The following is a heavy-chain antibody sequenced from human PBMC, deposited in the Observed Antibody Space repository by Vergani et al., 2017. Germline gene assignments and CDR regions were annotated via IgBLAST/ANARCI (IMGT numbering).Heavy chain of an antibody. CDR1: GASIRSSNYY. CDR3: ARHSTVEWLVKLGWIDP. V-gene: IGHV4-39*01. J-gene: IGHJ5*02. CDR2: IYYSGSN. Sequence: QLQLQESGPGLVKPSATLSLTCSVSGASIRSSNYYWGWIRQPPGKGLEWIASIYYSGSNYYNPSLKSRVTISVDTSKNQFSLKLSYVTAADTAVYFCARHSTVEWLVKLGWIDPWGQGILVTVSS. D-gene: IGHD6-19*01.